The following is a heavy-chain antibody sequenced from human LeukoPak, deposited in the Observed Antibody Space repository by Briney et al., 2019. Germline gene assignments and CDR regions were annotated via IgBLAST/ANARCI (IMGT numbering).Heavy chain of an antibody. D-gene: IGHD3-22*01. CDR1: GFTFSSYS. CDR2: LLYDGSNK. Sequence: GSLRLFFAASGFTFSSYSIHLGRQAPGQGLEWGAGLLYDGSNKYYADSVKGRFTISRDNSKNTLYLQMNSLRAEDTAVYYCARAKPRSYYDSSGYFDYWGQGTLVTVSS. V-gene: IGHV3-30-3*01. J-gene: IGHJ4*02. CDR3: ARAKPRSYYDSSGYFDY.